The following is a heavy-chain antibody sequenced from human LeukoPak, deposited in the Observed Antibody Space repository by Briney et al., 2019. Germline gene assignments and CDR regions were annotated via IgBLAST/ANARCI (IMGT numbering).Heavy chain of an antibody. V-gene: IGHV4-34*01. CDR3: GDGRSLDY. CDR1: GGPCSGYY. CDR2: INHSGST. Sequence: SETLSLTCAVYGGPCSGYYWSWIRQPPGKGLEWIGEINHSGSTNYNPSLKSRVTISVDTSKNQFSLRLSSVTAADTAVYYCGDGRSLDYWGQGTLVTVSS. J-gene: IGHJ4*02.